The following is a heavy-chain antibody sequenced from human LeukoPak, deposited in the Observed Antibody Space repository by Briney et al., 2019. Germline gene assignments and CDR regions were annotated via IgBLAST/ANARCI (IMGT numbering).Heavy chain of an antibody. CDR1: GFTLSDYY. D-gene: IGHD3-3*01. CDR3: AKDPPQDFWSGYYAPVDY. CDR2: ISSSSSYT. V-gene: IGHV3-11*05. J-gene: IGHJ4*02. Sequence: PGGSLRLSCAASGFTLSDYYMSWIRQAPGKGLEWVSYISSSSSYTNYADSVKGRFTISRDNAKNSLYLQMNSLRAEDTAVYYCAKDPPQDFWSGYYAPVDYWGQGTLVTVSS.